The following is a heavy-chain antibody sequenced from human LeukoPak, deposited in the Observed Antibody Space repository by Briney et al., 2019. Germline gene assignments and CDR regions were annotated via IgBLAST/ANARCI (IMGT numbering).Heavy chain of an antibody. J-gene: IGHJ3*02. CDR1: GFTFSSYW. Sequence: PGGSLRLSCAASGFTFSSYWMSWVRQAPGKGLEWVANIKQDGSEKYYVDSVKGRFTISRDNAKNSLYLQMNSLRAEDTALYYCAGGCSGGSCYPALHDAFDIWGQGTMVTVSS. CDR2: IKQDGSEK. CDR3: AGGCSGGSCYPALHDAFDI. V-gene: IGHV3-7*03. D-gene: IGHD2-15*01.